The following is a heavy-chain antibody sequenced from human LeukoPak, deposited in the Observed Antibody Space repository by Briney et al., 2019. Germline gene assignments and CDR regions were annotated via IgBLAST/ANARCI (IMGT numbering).Heavy chain of an antibody. J-gene: IGHJ4*02. CDR3: AREGSSSGSYYFDY. Sequence: ASVKVSCKASGYTFTSYAMNWVRQAPGQGLEWMGWINTNTGNPTYAQGSTGRFVFSLDTSVSTAYLQISSLKAEDTAVYYCAREGSSSGSYYFDYWGQGTLVTVSS. D-gene: IGHD6-19*01. CDR1: GYTFTSYA. CDR2: INTNTGNP. V-gene: IGHV7-4-1*02.